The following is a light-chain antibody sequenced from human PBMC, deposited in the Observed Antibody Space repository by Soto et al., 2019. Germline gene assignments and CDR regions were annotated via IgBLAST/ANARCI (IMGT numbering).Light chain of an antibody. CDR2: TAS. Sequence: DVHLTQSPPTLSAVVGDRVTIACRASQSITRLLAWYQQKPGKAPKLLISTASRLQHGVPSRFSGNGSETEFTLTIDSLQPDDFATYYCQQYITYQWTFGQGTKVDIK. CDR1: QSITRL. J-gene: IGKJ1*01. CDR3: QQYITYQWT. V-gene: IGKV1-5*03.